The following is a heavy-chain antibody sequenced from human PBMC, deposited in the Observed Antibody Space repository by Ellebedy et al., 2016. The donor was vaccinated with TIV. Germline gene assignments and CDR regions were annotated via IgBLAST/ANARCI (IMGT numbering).Heavy chain of an antibody. J-gene: IGHJ4*02. D-gene: IGHD2-15*01. V-gene: IGHV3-30*19. CDR2: ISSDGNNE. CDR3: ARGGHDCSGGDCYFY. CDR1: GFTFSGYG. Sequence: GESLKISXAGSGFTFSGYGMHWVRQAPGKGLEWLAVISSDGNNEYYADSVKGRFTISRDNSRDTLYLQMNSLRADDTAVYSCARGGHDCSGGDCYFYWGQGTLVTVPS.